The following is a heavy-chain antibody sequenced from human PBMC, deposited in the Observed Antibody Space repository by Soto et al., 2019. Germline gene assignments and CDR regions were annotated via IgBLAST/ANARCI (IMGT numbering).Heavy chain of an antibody. V-gene: IGHV3-11*05. J-gene: IGHJ4*02. CDR1: GFTFSDYY. CDR3: AGGRGAAADYFDF. D-gene: IGHD6-13*01. Sequence: QVQLVESGGGLVKPGGSLRLSCAVSGFTFSDYYMTWIRQAPGKGLEWVSYISSSTSHTNYADSVKGRFTISRDNAKNSLFLQINSRRAEDPAVYYCAGGRGAAADYFDFWGQGTLVTVSS. CDR2: ISSSTSHT.